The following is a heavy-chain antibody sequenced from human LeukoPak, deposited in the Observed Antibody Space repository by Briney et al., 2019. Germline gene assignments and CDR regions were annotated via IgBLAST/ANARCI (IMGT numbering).Heavy chain of an antibody. CDR3: ARLAVAARTLYIDY. CDR2: ISSSSSYI. J-gene: IGHJ4*02. CDR1: GFTFSSYS. Sequence: KTGGSLRLSCAASGFTFSSYSMNWVRQAPGKGLEWVSSISSSSSYIYYADSVKGRFTISRDNAKNSLYLQMNSLRAEDTAVYYCARLAVAARTLYIDYWGQGTLVTVSS. V-gene: IGHV3-21*01. D-gene: IGHD6-19*01.